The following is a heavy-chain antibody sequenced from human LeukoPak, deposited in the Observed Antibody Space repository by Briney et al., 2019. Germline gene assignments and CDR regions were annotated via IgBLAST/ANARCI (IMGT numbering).Heavy chain of an antibody. V-gene: IGHV3-23*01. Sequence: GGSLRLSCAASGFTFSSYAMSWVRQAPGKGLEWVSSISGIGSTSYYGDSVKGRFTISRDNSKNTLYLQRNSLRAEDTAVYYCATDSYNWNDAFDIWGQGTMVTVSS. J-gene: IGHJ3*02. D-gene: IGHD1-1*01. CDR1: GFTFSSYA. CDR3: ATDSYNWNDAFDI. CDR2: ISGIGSTS.